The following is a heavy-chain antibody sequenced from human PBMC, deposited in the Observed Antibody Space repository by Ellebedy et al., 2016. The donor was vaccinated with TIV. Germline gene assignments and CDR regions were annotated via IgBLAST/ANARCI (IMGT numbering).Heavy chain of an antibody. J-gene: IGHJ2*01. D-gene: IGHD5-12*01. CDR1: GYSFANHW. V-gene: IGHV5-10-1*01. CDR2: IDPSDSYS. CDR3: ARMEYSGFDNSGWYCDL. Sequence: GESLKISCQASGYSFANHWISWVHQVPGKGLEWMRRIDPSDSYSNYSPSFQGHVTISADKSISTAYLQWSSLKASDSAMYYCARMEYSGFDNSGWYCDLWGRGTLVTVSS.